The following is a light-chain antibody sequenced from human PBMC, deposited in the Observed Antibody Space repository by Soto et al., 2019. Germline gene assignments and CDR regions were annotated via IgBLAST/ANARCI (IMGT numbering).Light chain of an antibody. J-gene: IGKJ4*01. CDR3: QQYFSYPLT. Sequence: DTQMTQSPSTLSASVGDRVIITCRASQSPGTWMAWYQQKPGTAPVLLIYDVSKLESGVPSRFSGRASGTEFTLTITSLQPDDFATYYCQQYFSYPLTFGGGTKVDIK. CDR2: DVS. V-gene: IGKV1-5*01. CDR1: QSPGTW.